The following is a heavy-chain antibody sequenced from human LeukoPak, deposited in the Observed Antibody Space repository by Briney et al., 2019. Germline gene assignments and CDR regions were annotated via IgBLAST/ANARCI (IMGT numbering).Heavy chain of an antibody. J-gene: IGHJ4*02. V-gene: IGHV3-23*01. Sequence: GGSLRLSCAASGFTFSSYGMSWVRHAPGKGLEWVSGISLDGATTYYAGSVEGRFTISRDNSKNTLYLQMNSLRAEDTAVYYCAKSGYNRFDYWGQGTRVTVSS. CDR1: GFTFSSYG. CDR2: ISLDGATT. CDR3: AKSGYNRFDY. D-gene: IGHD5-24*01.